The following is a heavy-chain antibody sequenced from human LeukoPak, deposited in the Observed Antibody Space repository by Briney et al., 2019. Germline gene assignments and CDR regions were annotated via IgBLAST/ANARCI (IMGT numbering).Heavy chain of an antibody. D-gene: IGHD3-16*01. V-gene: IGHV3-23*01. CDR3: ARPGGRWLQNGGFDY. J-gene: IGHJ4*02. CDR1: GFTFSSYA. Sequence: GGSLRLSCAASGFTFSSYAMSWVRQAPGKGLEWVSAISGSGGSTYYADSVKGRFTISRGNSKNTLYLQMNSLRAEDTAVYYCARPGGRWLQNGGFDYWGQGTLVTVSS. CDR2: ISGSGGST.